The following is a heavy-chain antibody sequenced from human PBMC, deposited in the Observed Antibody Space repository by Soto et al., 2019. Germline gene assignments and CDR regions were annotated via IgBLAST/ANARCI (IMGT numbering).Heavy chain of an antibody. CDR1: VGSISSCGYY. CDR2: IYTSGNT. Sequence: PAEALCLTCAVSVGSISSCGYYWSWVRQPAVKGLEWSERIYTSGNTNSNPSLKGRVTMSVDMPKNQFSLKLSSVAAADTAVYYCARDDNGDNGREFDPWGQGTLVAVSS. CDR3: ARDDNGDNGREFDP. J-gene: IGHJ5*02. V-gene: IGHV4-61*02. D-gene: IGHD1-1*01.